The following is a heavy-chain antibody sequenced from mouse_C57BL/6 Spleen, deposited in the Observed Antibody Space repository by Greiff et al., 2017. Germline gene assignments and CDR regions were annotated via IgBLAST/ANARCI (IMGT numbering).Heavy chain of an antibody. J-gene: IGHJ3*01. Sequence: DVKLVESGGGLVKPGGSLKISCAASGFTFSSYAMSWVRQTPEKRLEWVATFSDGGSYTYYPDNVTGRFTISRDNAKNTLYLQMRHLKSEDTAMYYCAREEGPFAFWGQGTLVTVSA. CDR2: FSDGGSYT. CDR3: AREEGPFAF. CDR1: GFTFSSYA. V-gene: IGHV5-4*01.